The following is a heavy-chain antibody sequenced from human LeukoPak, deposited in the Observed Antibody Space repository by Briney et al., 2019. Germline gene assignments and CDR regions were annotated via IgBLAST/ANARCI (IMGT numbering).Heavy chain of an antibody. CDR1: GGSIKSASYS. CDR3: ARETLGGAFDI. V-gene: IGHV4-61*02. J-gene: IGHJ3*02. Sequence: SQTLSLTCTVSGGSIKSASYSWTWIRQPAGKGLEWIGRIYTSGRTDYNPSLKSRVTISVDTSKNQFSLKLSSVTAADTAVYYCARETLGGAFDIWGQGTMVTVSS. CDR2: IYTSGRT.